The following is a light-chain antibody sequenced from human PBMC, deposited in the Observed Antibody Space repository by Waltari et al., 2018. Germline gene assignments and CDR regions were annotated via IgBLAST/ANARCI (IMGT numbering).Light chain of an antibody. V-gene: IGLV1-51*01. CDR2: DTY. CDR1: RSNIGTHS. Sequence: QSVLTQPHSISAAPGQKVTISCSGSRSNIGTHSVSWYQHLPGTAPKLLIYDTYKRPSGISDRFSGSKSGTSATLDISGLQTGDEADYYCETWDAEMTAELFGTGTQVTVL. J-gene: IGLJ1*01. CDR3: ETWDAEMTAEL.